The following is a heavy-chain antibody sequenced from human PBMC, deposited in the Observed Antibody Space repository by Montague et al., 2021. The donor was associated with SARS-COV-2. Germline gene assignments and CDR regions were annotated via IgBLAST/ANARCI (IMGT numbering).Heavy chain of an antibody. V-gene: IGHV4-31*03. CDR1: GGSISSGGYY. CDR2: IYYSGST. D-gene: IGHD2-8*01. Sequence: TLSLTCTVSGGSISSGGYYWSWIRQPPGKGLEWIGYIYYSGSTNYNPSLKSRLTISVDTSKNQFSLKLSSVTAADTAVYYGAGGAGVMVYVYGMDVWGQGTTVTVSS. J-gene: IGHJ6*02. CDR3: AGGAGVMVYVYGMDV.